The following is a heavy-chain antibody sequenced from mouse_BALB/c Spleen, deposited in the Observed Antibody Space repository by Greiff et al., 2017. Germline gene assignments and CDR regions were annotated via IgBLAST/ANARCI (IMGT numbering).Heavy chain of an antibody. CDR2: ISSGGSYT. D-gene: IGHD2-4*01. V-gene: IGHV5-9-4*01. CDR1: GFTFSSYA. Sequence: EVKLMESGGGLVKPGGSLKLSCAASGFTFSSYAMSWVRQSPEKRLEWVAEISSGGSYTYYPDTVTGRFTISRDNAKNTLYLEMSSLRSEDTAMYYCAREGGLRTMDYWGQGTSVTVSS. J-gene: IGHJ4*01. CDR3: AREGGLRTMDY.